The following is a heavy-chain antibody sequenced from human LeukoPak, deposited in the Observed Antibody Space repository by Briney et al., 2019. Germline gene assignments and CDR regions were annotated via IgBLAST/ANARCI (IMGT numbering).Heavy chain of an antibody. CDR1: GRSISSYY. D-gene: IGHD6-13*01. V-gene: IGHV4-59*01. CDR2: IYYSGST. Sequence: PSETLSLTCTVSGRSISSYYWSWIRQPPGKGLEWIGYIYYSGSTNYNPSLKSRVTISVDTSKNQFSLKLSSVTAADTAVYYCATLGGYSSSWYGDAFDIWGQGTMVTVSS. CDR3: ATLGGYSSSWYGDAFDI. J-gene: IGHJ3*02.